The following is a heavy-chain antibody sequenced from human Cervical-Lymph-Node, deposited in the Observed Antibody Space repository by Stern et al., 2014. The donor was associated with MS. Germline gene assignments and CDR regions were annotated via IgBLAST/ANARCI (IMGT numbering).Heavy chain of an antibody. V-gene: IGHV4-59*01. CDR2: GNYNWSI. D-gene: IGHD5/OR15-5a*01. Sequence: QVQLQESGPGLVKPSATVSLTCTVSGGSLRTFSWSWIRQPPGRGLEWIGCGNYNWSITYNPSLKIRVTMSVDTAKSQLSLRLHSVTAADTSVYYCARHSVGVKEFDSWGQGTLVTVSS. J-gene: IGHJ4*02. CDR1: GGSLRTFS. CDR3: ARHSVGVKEFDS.